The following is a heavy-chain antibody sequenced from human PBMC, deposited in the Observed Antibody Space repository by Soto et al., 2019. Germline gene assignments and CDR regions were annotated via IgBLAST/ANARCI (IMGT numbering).Heavy chain of an antibody. D-gene: IGHD2-15*01. J-gene: IGHJ4*02. V-gene: IGHV1-69*01. CDR1: GGTFSTSS. Sequence: QLQLVQSGTEVKEPGSSVKVSCKASGGTFSTSSFVWVRQGPGQGLEWMGGIIPIFTRTNFAQKFQGRVTFSADAAKRTTYMELRSLTSEDTAIYYCARDVVRSTAGDSWGQGTLVTVSS. CDR3: ARDVVRSTAGDS. CDR2: IIPIFTRT.